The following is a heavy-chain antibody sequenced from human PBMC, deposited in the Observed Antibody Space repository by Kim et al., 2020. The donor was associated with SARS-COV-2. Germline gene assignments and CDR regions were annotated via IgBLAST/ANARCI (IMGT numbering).Heavy chain of an antibody. Sequence: GGSLRLSCTASGFTFSSYRMHWVRQAPGKGLEWVSSITSSSTYISYADSVKGRFTISRDNAENSLYLQMNSLRAEDTAVYYCAREGNSGYHFDYWGQGTLVTVSS. V-gene: IGHV3-21*01. J-gene: IGHJ4*02. D-gene: IGHD4-4*01. CDR3: AREGNSGYHFDY. CDR1: GFTFSSYR. CDR2: ITSSSTYI.